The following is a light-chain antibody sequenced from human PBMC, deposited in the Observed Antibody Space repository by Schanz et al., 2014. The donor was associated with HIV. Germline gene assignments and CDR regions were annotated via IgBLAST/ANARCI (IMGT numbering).Light chain of an antibody. CDR1: SRDVGGYNY. J-gene: IGLJ2*01. CDR2: EVS. Sequence: QSALTQPPSASGSPGQSVTISCTGTSRDVGGYNYVSWYQQHPGKAPKLMIYEVSKRPSGVPDRFSGSKSGNTASLTVSGLQAEDEADYYCSSYAGSKNLLGGGTKLTVL. V-gene: IGLV2-8*01. CDR3: SSYAGSKNL.